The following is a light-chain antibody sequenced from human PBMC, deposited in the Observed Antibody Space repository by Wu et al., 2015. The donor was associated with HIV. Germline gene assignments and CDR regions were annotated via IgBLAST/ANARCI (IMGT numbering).Light chain of an antibody. Sequence: EIVVTQSPATLSVSPGEGATLSCRAGQSVSTNLAWYQQKPGQAPRLLIYGASTRATGTPARFSGSGSGTDFSLTISSMQSEDFAVYYCQQYNNWPPLTFGGGTKVELK. CDR2: GAS. V-gene: IGKV3-15*01. CDR1: QSVSTN. J-gene: IGKJ4*01. CDR3: QQYNNWPPLT.